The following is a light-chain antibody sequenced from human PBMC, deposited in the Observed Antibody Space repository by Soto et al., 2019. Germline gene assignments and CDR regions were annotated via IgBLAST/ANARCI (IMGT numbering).Light chain of an antibody. CDR2: KAS. J-gene: IGKJ4*01. CDR3: QQYNSWLT. CDR1: QSISSW. Sequence: DIQMTQSHSTLSASVGDRVTITCRASQSISSWLAWYQQKPGKAPKLLIYKASSLESGVPSRFSGSGSGTEFTLTISSLQPDDFATYYCQQYNSWLTFGGGTKVEIK. V-gene: IGKV1-5*03.